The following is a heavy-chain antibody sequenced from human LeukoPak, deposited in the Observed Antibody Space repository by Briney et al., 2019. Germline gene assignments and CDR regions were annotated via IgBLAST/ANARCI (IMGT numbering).Heavy chain of an antibody. CDR2: IYPSDSDT. V-gene: IGHV5-51*01. CDR1: GSHFTTFW. Sequence: GESLKISCKTSGSHFTTFWIGWVRQLPGKGLEWMGIIYPSDSDTRYSPSFQGQVTISADKSINTVYLHWNSLKASDTAMYYCASAGSSSDYYYFSAFDIWGQGTMVTVSS. CDR3: ASAGSSSDYYYFSAFDI. J-gene: IGHJ3*02. D-gene: IGHD3-22*01.